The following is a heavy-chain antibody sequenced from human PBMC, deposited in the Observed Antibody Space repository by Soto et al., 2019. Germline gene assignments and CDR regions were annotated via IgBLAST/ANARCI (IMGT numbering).Heavy chain of an antibody. CDR3: ARDLQYYYGSGNWFDP. J-gene: IGHJ5*02. CDR1: CGSISSYY. Sequence: SETLSLTCTVSCGSISSYYWSWIRQPAGKGLEWIGRIYTSGSTNYNPSLKSRVTMSVDTSKNQFSLKLSSVTAADTAVYYCARDLQYYYGSGNWFDPWGQGTLVTVSS. V-gene: IGHV4-4*07. CDR2: IYTSGST. D-gene: IGHD3-10*01.